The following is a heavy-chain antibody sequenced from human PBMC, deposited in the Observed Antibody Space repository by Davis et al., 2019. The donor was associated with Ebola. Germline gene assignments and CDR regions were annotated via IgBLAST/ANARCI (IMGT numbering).Heavy chain of an antibody. D-gene: IGHD3-9*01. J-gene: IGHJ6*02. Sequence: AASVKVSCKVSGYTLTELSMHWVRQAPGKGLEWMGSFDPEDGEAIYAQKFQDRVTITRDTSASTAYMELSSLRSEDTAVYYCARDPTYYDILTGQRNFYGMDVWGQGTTVTVSS. CDR1: GYTLTELS. CDR3: ARDPTYYDILTGQRNFYGMDV. CDR2: FDPEDGEA. V-gene: IGHV1-24*01.